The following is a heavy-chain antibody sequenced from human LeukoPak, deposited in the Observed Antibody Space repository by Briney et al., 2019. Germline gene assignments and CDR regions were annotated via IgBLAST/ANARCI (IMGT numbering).Heavy chain of an antibody. CDR2: MNPNSGNT. Sequence: ASVKVSCKASGYTFTSYDINWVRQATGQGLEWMGWMNPNSGNTGYAQKFQGRVTMTRDTSISTAYMELSSLRSEDTAVYYCARGEYDILTGYLDAFDIWGQGTMVTVSS. D-gene: IGHD3-9*01. CDR3: ARGEYDILTGYLDAFDI. V-gene: IGHV1-8*01. CDR1: GYTFTSYD. J-gene: IGHJ3*02.